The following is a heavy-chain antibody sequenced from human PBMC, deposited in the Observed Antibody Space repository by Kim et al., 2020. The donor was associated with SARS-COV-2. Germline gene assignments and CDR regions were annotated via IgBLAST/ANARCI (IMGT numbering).Heavy chain of an antibody. CDR3: ASSAYYSWFDP. V-gene: IGHV4-39*01. D-gene: IGHD3-22*01. CDR1: GGSISSTTYY. CDR2: IYYSGTT. J-gene: IGHJ5*02. Sequence: SETLSLTCAVSGGSISSTTYYWGWIRQPPGKGLEWIGSIYYSGTTYYKPSLNSRVTMSVDTSKNQFSLKLSSVTAADSAMYFCASSAYYSWFDPWGQGTL.